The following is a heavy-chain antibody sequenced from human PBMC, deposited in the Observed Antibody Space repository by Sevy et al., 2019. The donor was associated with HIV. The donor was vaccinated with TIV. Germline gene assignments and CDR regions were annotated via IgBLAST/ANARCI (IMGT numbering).Heavy chain of an antibody. Sequence: GGSLRLSCAASGFTFSANWMNWVRQAPGKGLEWVANIKADGSAKRYVDSLEGRFTISRDNAKNLLYLQMNSLRVEDTAVYYCAHETFGRFESWGQGTLVTVSS. CDR3: AHETFGRFES. J-gene: IGHJ4*02. CDR1: GFTFSANW. CDR2: IKADGSAK. D-gene: IGHD3-16*01. V-gene: IGHV3-7*01.